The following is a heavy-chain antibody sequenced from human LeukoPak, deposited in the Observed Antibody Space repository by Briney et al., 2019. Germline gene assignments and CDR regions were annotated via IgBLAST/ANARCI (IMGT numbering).Heavy chain of an antibody. Sequence: GGSLRLSCAASGFTFSSYSMNWVRQAPGKGLEWVSYISSGSSTIYYADSVKGRFTISRDNAKNSLYLQMNSLRAEDTAVYYCARGIAVAGLCDYWGQGTLVTVSS. V-gene: IGHV3-48*04. D-gene: IGHD6-19*01. J-gene: IGHJ4*02. CDR2: ISSGSSTI. CDR3: ARGIAVAGLCDY. CDR1: GFTFSSYS.